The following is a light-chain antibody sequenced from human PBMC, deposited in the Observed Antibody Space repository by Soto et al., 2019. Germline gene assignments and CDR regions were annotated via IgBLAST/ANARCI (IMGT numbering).Light chain of an antibody. CDR1: QSVLYDSNNKNY. V-gene: IGKV4-1*01. CDR3: QQYYSIPKT. J-gene: IGKJ1*01. Sequence: DIVMTQSPDSLAVSLGERATINCKSSQSVLYDSNNKNYLAWYQQKPGQPPKLLIYWASTRESGVPGRFSGTGSGTDFTLTISSLQAEDVAVYYCQQYYSIPKTFGQGTKVEIK. CDR2: WAS.